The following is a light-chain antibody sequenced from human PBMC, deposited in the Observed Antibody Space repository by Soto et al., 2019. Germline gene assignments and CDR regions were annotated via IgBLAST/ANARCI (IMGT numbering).Light chain of an antibody. CDR1: SSDVGGYNC. J-gene: IGLJ2*01. CDR2: DVS. CDR3: TSCTTTSTDVV. Sequence: QSALTQPASVSGSPGQSITISCTGTSSDVGGYNCVSWYQQYPGKAPKLMIYDVSNRPSGVSDRFSGSKSGNTASLTISGLQDEDEAEYYCTSCTTTSTDVVFGGGIKLTVL. V-gene: IGLV2-14*03.